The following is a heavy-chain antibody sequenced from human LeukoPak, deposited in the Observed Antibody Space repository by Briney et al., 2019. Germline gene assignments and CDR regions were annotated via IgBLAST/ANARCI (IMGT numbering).Heavy chain of an antibody. CDR3: ARYCSSTSCYGASYYGMDV. CDR2: IGSSGSTI. Sequence: GGSLRLSCAASGFTFSDYYMSWIRQAPGKGLEWVSYIGSSGSTIYYADSVKGRFTISRDNAKNSLYLQMNSLRAEDTAVYYCARYCSSTSCYGASYYGMDVWGQGTTVTVSS. V-gene: IGHV3-11*01. CDR1: GFTFSDYY. J-gene: IGHJ6*02. D-gene: IGHD2-2*01.